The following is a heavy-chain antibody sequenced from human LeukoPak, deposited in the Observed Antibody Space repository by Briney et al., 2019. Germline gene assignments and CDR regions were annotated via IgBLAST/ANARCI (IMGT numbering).Heavy chain of an antibody. D-gene: IGHD3-3*01. CDR1: GGSFSGYY. CDR2: INHSGST. V-gene: IGHV4-34*01. J-gene: IGHJ4*02. Sequence: SETLSLTCAVYGGSFSGYYWSWIRQPPGKGLEWIGEINHSGSTNYNPSLKSRVTISVDTSKNQFSLKLSSVTAADTAVYYCARDESHWSGPPRPTHWGQGTLVTVSS. CDR3: ARDESHWSGPPRPTH.